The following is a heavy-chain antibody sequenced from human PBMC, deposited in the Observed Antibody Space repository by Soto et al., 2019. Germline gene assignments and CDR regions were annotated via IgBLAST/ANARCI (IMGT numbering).Heavy chain of an antibody. CDR2: IYSGGST. CDR1: GFTVSTKY. Sequence: EVQLVESGGGLVQPGGSLRLSLAASGFTVSTKYMSWVRQAPGKGLEWVSVIYSGGSTVYADSVRGRFTISRDNSKNTVNLQMNSLRAEDTAVYYCARDPWAADYWGQGSLVTVSS. D-gene: IGHD3-16*01. J-gene: IGHJ4*02. CDR3: ARDPWAADY. V-gene: IGHV3-66*01.